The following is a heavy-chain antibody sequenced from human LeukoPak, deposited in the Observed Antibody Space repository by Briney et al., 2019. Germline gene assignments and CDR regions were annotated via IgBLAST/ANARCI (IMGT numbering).Heavy chain of an antibody. CDR1: GFNLSSNY. J-gene: IGHJ4*02. CDR2: IYGDGTT. Sequence: GGSLRLSCEASGFNLSSNYMTWLRQAPAKGLEWVSLIYGDGTTDYADSVKGRFHISRHNSKNTLYLQMNSLRAEDAAVYYCARGIIYLDYWGQGTLVTVSS. V-gene: IGHV3-53*04. D-gene: IGHD3-10*01. CDR3: ARGIIYLDY.